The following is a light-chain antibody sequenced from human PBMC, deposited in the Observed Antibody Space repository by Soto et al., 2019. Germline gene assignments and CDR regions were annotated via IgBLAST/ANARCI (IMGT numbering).Light chain of an antibody. CDR1: SSDVGSYNR. Sequence: QSALTQPPSVSGSPGQSVTISCTGTSSDVGSYNRVSWYQQPPGTAPKLMIYEVSTRPSGVSNRFSGSKSGNTASLTISGLQAEDEADYYCSSYTSDWGVFGTGTKLTVL. V-gene: IGLV2-18*02. CDR3: SSYTSDWGV. CDR2: EVS. J-gene: IGLJ1*01.